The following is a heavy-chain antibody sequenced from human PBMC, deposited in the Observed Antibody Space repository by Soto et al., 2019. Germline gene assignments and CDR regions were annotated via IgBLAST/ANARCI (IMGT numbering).Heavy chain of an antibody. CDR2: IIPTFGTA. J-gene: IGHJ4*02. Sequence: SVKVSCKASGDTFSSYAISWVRQAPGQGLEWMGGIIPTFGTADYAQKFQGRVTITGDESTRTAYLELSSLRSEDTGVYYCAVALYCPSPSCTLFDSWGQGTRVTVS. CDR3: AVALYCPSPSCTLFDS. CDR1: GDTFSSYA. V-gene: IGHV1-69*13. D-gene: IGHD2-2*01.